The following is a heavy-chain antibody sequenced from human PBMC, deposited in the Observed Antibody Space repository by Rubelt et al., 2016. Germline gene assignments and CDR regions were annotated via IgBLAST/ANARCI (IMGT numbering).Heavy chain of an antibody. CDR3: ATRRPTDY. Sequence: QVQLQQWGAGLVKPSETLSLTCAVYGGSFSGYSWTWIRQPPGKGLEWLGEIDHSGNTDYIPSLKSRVTVSVDTSKNQFSLKVTSLTAADTAVYFCATRRPTDYWSQGTPVTV. CDR2: IDHSGNT. V-gene: IGHV4-34*01. J-gene: IGHJ4*02. CDR1: GGSFSGYS.